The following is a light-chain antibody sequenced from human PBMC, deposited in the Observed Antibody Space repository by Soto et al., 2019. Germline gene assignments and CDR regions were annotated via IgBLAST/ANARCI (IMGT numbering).Light chain of an antibody. CDR3: SSYTSSSTTV. CDR2: EVS. J-gene: IGLJ1*01. CDR1: SSDVGGYNY. Sequence: QSALTQPASVSGSPGQSITISCTGTSSDVGGYNYVSWYQQHPGKAPKLMIYEVSNRPSGVSNRFSGSKSDNTASLTISGLQAEDEADYYCSSYTSSSTTVFGTATQLTVL. V-gene: IGLV2-14*01.